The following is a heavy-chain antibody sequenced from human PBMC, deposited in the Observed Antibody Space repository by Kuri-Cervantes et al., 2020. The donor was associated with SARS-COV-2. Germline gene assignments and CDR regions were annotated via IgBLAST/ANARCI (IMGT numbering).Heavy chain of an antibody. CDR1: GFTFSSYE. CDR3: ARDRYSSSWYFVSAFDI. CDR2: ISSSGGTI. Sequence: GGSLRLSCAASGFTFSSYEMNWVRQAPGKGLEWVSYISSSGGTIYYADSVKGRFTISRDNAKNSLYLQMNSLRAEDTAVYYCARDRYSSSWYFVSAFDIWGQGTMVTVSS. V-gene: IGHV3-48*03. J-gene: IGHJ3*02. D-gene: IGHD6-13*01.